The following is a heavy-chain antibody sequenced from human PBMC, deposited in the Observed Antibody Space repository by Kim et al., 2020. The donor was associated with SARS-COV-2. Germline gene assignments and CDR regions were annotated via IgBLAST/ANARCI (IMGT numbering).Heavy chain of an antibody. CDR1: GGTFSSYA. V-gene: IGHV1-69*06. CDR3: ARSTTVVILDYWYFDL. Sequence: SVKVSCKASGGTFSSYAISWVRQAPGQGLEWMGGIIPIFGTANYAQKFQGRVTITADKSTSTAYMELSSLRSEDTAVYYCARSTTVVILDYWYFDLWGRGTLVTVSS. D-gene: IGHD4-17*01. J-gene: IGHJ2*01. CDR2: IIPIFGTA.